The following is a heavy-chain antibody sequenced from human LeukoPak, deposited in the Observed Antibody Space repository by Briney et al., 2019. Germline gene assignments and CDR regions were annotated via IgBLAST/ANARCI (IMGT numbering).Heavy chain of an antibody. V-gene: IGHV1-69*13. CDR1: GGTFSSYA. CDR2: IIPIFGTA. CDR3: ARGTIVVVPAAMPGAFDI. J-gene: IGHJ3*02. D-gene: IGHD2-2*01. Sequence: GASVKVSCKASGGTFSSYAISWVRQAPGQGLEWMGGIIPIFGTANYAQKFQGRVTITADESTSTAYMELSSVRSEDTAVYYCARGTIVVVPAAMPGAFDIWGQGTMVTVSS.